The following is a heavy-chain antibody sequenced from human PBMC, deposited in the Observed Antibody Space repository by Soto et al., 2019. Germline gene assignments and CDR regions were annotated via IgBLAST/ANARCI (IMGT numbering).Heavy chain of an antibody. CDR3: ARRYPYNWFDP. V-gene: IGHV4-39*01. CDR1: GGSISSSSYY. Sequence: QLQLQESGPGLVKPSETLSLTCTVSGGSISSSSYYWGWIRQPPGKGLEWIGSIYYSGSTYYNPSLKSRVTISVDTSKNQFSLKLGSVTAADTAVYYCARRYPYNWFDPWGQGTLVTVSS. CDR2: IYYSGST. J-gene: IGHJ5*02. D-gene: IGHD1-1*01.